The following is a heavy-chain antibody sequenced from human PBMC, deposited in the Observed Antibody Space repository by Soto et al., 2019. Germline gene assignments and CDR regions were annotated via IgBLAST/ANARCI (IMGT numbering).Heavy chain of an antibody. CDR3: AKGDIVIVPAALDAFDI. Sequence: GGSLRLSCAASGFTFSTFGMNWVRQAPGKGLEWVSVISGSGGTTYYADSVQGRFTISRDNSRNTLYLDMNSLRAEDTAVYYCAKGDIVIVPAALDAFDIWGQGTMVTVSS. D-gene: IGHD2-2*01. CDR1: GFTFSTFG. J-gene: IGHJ3*02. CDR2: ISGSGGTT. V-gene: IGHV3-23*01.